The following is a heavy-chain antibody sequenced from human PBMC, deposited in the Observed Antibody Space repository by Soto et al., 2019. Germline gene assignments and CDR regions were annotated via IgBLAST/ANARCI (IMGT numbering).Heavy chain of an antibody. CDR1: GYTFTGYY. D-gene: IGHD2-15*01. V-gene: IGHV1-46*01. Sequence: ASVKVSCKASGYTFTGYYMHWVRQAPGQGLEWMGIINPSGGSTSYAQKFQGRVTMTRDTSTSTVYMELSSLRSDDTAVYYCAKDGGREGYFGNWFDPWGQGTLVTVSS. J-gene: IGHJ5*02. CDR3: AKDGGREGYFGNWFDP. CDR2: INPSGGST.